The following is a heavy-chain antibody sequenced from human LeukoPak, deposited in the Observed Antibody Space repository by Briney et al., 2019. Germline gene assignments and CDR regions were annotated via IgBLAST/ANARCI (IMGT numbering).Heavy chain of an antibody. J-gene: IGHJ3*02. CDR3: AREIVGATTDDAFDI. CDR1: GFTFSDYY. D-gene: IGHD1-26*01. V-gene: IGHV3-11*01. CDR2: ISSSGSTI. Sequence: GGSLRLSCAASGFTFSDYYMSWIRQAPGKGLEWVSYISSSGSTIYYADSVKGRFTISRDNAKNSLYLQMNSLRAEDTAVYYCAREIVGATTDDAFDIWGQGTMVTVSS.